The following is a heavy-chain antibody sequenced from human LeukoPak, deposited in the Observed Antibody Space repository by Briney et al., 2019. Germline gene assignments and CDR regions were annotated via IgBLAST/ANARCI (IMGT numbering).Heavy chain of an antibody. V-gene: IGHV4-39*01. CDR1: GGSISGSSYY. CDR3: ASFYCSGGSCYQYFSYYYMDV. Sequence: PSETLSLTCTVSGGSISGSSYYWGWIRQPPGKGLEWIGSIYYSGSTYYNPSLQSRVTISVDTSKNQFSLKLNSVTAADTAVYYCASFYCSGGSCYQYFSYYYMDVWGKGTTVTISS. CDR2: IYYSGST. J-gene: IGHJ6*03. D-gene: IGHD2-15*01.